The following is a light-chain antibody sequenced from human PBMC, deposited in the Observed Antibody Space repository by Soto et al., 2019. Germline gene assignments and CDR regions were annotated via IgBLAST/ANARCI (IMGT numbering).Light chain of an antibody. J-gene: IGLJ2*01. Sequence: QSVLTQPPSASGTPGQGVTISCSGSSSNIGSNTVSWYQQVPGTAPKLLMYSNNQRPSGVPDRFSGSRSGTSVSLAISGLQSEDEADYYCAAWDDSLNGVLFGGGTKLTVL. V-gene: IGLV1-44*01. CDR3: AAWDDSLNGVL. CDR1: SSNIGSNT. CDR2: SNN.